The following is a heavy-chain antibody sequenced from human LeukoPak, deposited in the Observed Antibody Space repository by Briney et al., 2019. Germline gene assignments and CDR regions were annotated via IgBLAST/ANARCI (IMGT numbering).Heavy chain of an antibody. D-gene: IGHD5-18*01. CDR1: GFTFSSYA. V-gene: IGHV3-30*04. Sequence: GGSLRLSCAASGFTFSSYAMHWVRQAPAKGLEWVAVISYDGSNKYYADSVKGRFTISRDNSKNTLYLQMNSLRAEDTAVYYCAGALPVSYETQNWYFDLWGRGTLVTVSS. J-gene: IGHJ2*01. CDR3: AGALPVSYETQNWYFDL. CDR2: ISYDGSNK.